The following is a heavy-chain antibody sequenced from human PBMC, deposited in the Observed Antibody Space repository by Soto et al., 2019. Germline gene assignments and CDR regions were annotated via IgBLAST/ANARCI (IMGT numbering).Heavy chain of an antibody. CDR3: AKPQSNRYFDWSIDY. Sequence: PGGSLRLSGAGSGCTFSSYAMSWVRQAPGKGLEWVSAISGSGGSTYYADSVKGRFTISRDNSKNTLYLQMNSLRAEDTAVYYCAKPQSNRYFDWSIDYWGQGTLVTVSS. V-gene: IGHV3-23*01. CDR1: GCTFSSYA. J-gene: IGHJ4*02. D-gene: IGHD3-9*01. CDR2: ISGSGGST.